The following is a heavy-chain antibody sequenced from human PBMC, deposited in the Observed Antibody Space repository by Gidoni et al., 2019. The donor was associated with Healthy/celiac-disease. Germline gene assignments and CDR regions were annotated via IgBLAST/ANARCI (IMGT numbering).Heavy chain of an antibody. Sequence: EVQLVESGGGLVQPGGSLRLYCAASGFTVSRNYMSWVRQAPGKGLEWVSVMYSGGSTYYADSVKGRFTISRDNSKNTLYLQMNSLRAEDTAVYYCATACSGGSCYLGWFDPWGQGTLVTVSS. CDR3: ATACSGGSCYLGWFDP. CDR2: MYSGGST. D-gene: IGHD2-15*01. CDR1: GFTVSRNY. V-gene: IGHV3-66*01. J-gene: IGHJ5*02.